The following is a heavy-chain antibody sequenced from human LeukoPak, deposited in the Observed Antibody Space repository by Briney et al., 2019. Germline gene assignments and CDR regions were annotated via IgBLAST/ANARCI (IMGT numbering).Heavy chain of an antibody. J-gene: IGHJ4*02. Sequence: GGSLRLSCAASGFTFSSYAMSWVRQAPGKGLEWVSAISGSGGSTYYADSVKGRFTISRDNSKNTLYLQMNRLRAEDTAVYYCAKLWVMITFGGVIDIEAPGSSGDYWGQGTLVTVSS. CDR2: ISGSGGST. CDR3: AKLWVMITFGGVIDIEAPGSSGDY. V-gene: IGHV3-23*01. CDR1: GFTFSSYA. D-gene: IGHD3-16*02.